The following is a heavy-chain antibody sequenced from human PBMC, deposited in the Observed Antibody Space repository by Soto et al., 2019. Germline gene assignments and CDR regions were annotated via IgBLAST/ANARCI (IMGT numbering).Heavy chain of an antibody. V-gene: IGHV1-18*01. D-gene: IGHD7-27*01. CDR3: ASQLTGDYYYYGMDV. Sequence: ASVKVSCKASGYTFTSYGSSWVRQAPGQGLEWMGWISAYNGNTNYAQKLQGRVTMTTDTSTSTAYMELRSLRSDDTAVYYCASQLTGDYYYYGMDVWGQGTTVTVSS. CDR2: ISAYNGNT. CDR1: GYTFTSYG. J-gene: IGHJ6*02.